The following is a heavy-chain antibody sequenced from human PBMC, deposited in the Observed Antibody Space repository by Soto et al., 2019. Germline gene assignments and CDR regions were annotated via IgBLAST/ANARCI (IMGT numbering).Heavy chain of an antibody. V-gene: IGHV4-4*02. Sequence: QVQLQGSGPGLVKPSGTLSLSCAVSGGSISSSHWWTWVRQPPGKGLEWIGEIYHSGSTNYNPSLKSRVTISVDTSRNQFSLNLSSVTAADTAVYYCASSGGGEDYWGQGILVTVSS. CDR2: IYHSGST. J-gene: IGHJ4*02. CDR1: GGSISSSHW. CDR3: ASSGGGEDY. D-gene: IGHD3-16*01.